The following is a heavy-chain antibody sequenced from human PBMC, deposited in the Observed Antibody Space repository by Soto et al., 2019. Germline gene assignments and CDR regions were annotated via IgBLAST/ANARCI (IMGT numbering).Heavy chain of an antibody. D-gene: IGHD3-9*01. Sequence: KPSETLSLTCTVSGDSISSGGYYWNWIRQHPGKGLEWIGNMYYSGSADFNPSLKSRVFISIDTSKNQFSLRLSSVTAADTAVYYCARSSHSIYDVLTGYDWFDPWGQGTLVTVSS. CDR3: ARSSHSIYDVLTGYDWFDP. CDR1: GDSISSGGYY. J-gene: IGHJ5*02. V-gene: IGHV4-31*03. CDR2: MYYSGSA.